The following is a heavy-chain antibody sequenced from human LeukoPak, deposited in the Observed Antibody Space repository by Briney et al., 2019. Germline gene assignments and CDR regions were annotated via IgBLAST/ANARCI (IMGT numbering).Heavy chain of an antibody. J-gene: IGHJ4*02. CDR2: VSGSGSHT. V-gene: IGHV3-23*01. CDR1: GFIFRTCA. Sequence: PGGSLRLSCAASGFIFRTCAMSWVRHAPGKGLELVSTVSGSGSHTNYTDSVKGRFTISRDNSKNTLYLQMNSLRAEDTAVYYCAKDMIGYYRPFEYWGQGTLVTVSS. CDR3: AKDMIGYYRPFEY. D-gene: IGHD3-9*01.